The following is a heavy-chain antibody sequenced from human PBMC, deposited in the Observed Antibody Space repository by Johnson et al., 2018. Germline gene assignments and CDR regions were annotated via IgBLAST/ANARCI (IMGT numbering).Heavy chain of an antibody. Sequence: VQLVQSGGVVVQPGGSLRLSCTGSGFTFSNAWLSWVRQAPGKGLEWVARIKSKPAGGTIGYAAPVKGRFTISRDDSRNTVYMQMNSLKTDDTGVYFCARGYGFDIWGQGTMVTVSS. V-gene: IGHV3-15*07. J-gene: IGHJ3*02. CDR1: GFTFSNAW. CDR2: IKSKPAGGTI. CDR3: ARGYGFDI.